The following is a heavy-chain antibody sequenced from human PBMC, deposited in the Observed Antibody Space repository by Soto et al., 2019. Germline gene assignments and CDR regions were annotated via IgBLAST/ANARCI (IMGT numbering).Heavy chain of an antibody. D-gene: IGHD3-22*01. J-gene: IGHJ4*02. CDR3: ARESGANYYDSSGYYD. CDR2: ISSSGSTI. V-gene: IGHV3-48*03. CDR1: GFTFSSYE. Sequence: EVQLVESGGGLVQPGGSLRLSCAASGFTFSSYEMNWVRQAPGKGLEWVSYISSSGSTIYYADSVKGRFTISRDNAKNSLYLQMNSLRAEDTAVYYCARESGANYYDSSGYYDWGQGTLVTVSS.